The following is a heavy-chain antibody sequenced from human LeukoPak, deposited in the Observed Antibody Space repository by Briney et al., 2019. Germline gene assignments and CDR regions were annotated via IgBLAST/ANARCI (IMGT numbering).Heavy chain of an antibody. CDR2: IYYSGST. CDR3: ARDSGSYRGNYDY. V-gene: IGHV4-39*01. J-gene: IGHJ4*02. Sequence: SETLSLACTVSSGSISSSGYYWGWIRQPPGKGLEWIGSIYYSGSTYYNPSLKSRVTISIDTSNNQFSLKLSSVTAADTAVYYCARDSGSYRGNYDYWGQGTLVTVSS. D-gene: IGHD1-26*01. CDR1: SGSISSSGYY.